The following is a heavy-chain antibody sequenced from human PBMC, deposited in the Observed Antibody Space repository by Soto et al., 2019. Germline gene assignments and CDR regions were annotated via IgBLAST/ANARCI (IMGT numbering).Heavy chain of an antibody. CDR3: ARDIITVIGGEIYYYFGMDV. CDR2: INQGGTT. V-gene: IGHV4-34*01. J-gene: IGHJ6*02. D-gene: IGHD3-10*01. CDR1: GGSFREYY. Sequence: PSETLSLTCAVNGGSFREYYWSWLRQPPGKGLEWIGEINQGGTTHYNPSLKRRINISIDTSKNQFSLNLTSVTAADTATYYCARDIITVIGGEIYYYFGMDVWGQGTTVTVSS.